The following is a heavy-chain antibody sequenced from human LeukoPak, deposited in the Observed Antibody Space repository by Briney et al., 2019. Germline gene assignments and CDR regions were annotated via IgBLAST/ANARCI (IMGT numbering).Heavy chain of an antibody. CDR3: ARLGYTSNWYKIDY. V-gene: IGHV4-61*02. D-gene: IGHD6-13*01. Sequence: SETLSLTCTVSGGSISSGSYYWSWIRQPAGKGLEWIGRIHTSGSTNYNPSLKSRVTISVDTSKNQFSLKLSSVTAADTAVYYCARLGYTSNWYKIDYWGQGTLVTVSS. CDR2: IHTSGST. J-gene: IGHJ4*02. CDR1: GGSISSGSYY.